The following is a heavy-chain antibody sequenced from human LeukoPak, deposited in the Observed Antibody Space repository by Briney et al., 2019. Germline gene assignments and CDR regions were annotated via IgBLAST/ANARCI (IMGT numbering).Heavy chain of an antibody. J-gene: IGHJ6*03. D-gene: IGHD3-10*01. V-gene: IGHV4-34*01. CDR1: GGSFSGYY. CDR2: INHSGST. Sequence: SETLSLTCAVYGGSFSGYYWSWIRQPPGKGLEWIGEINHSGSTNYNPSLKSRVTISVDTSKNQFSLKLSSVTAADAAVYYCARLYYYGSGSTRYYYYYMDVWGKGTTVTVSS. CDR3: ARLYYYGSGSTRYYYYYMDV.